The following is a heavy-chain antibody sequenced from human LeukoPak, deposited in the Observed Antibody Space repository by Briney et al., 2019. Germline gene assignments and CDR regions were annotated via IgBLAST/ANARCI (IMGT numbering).Heavy chain of an antibody. CDR1: GGSFSGYY. J-gene: IGHJ6*02. CDR2: INHSGST. V-gene: IGHV4-34*01. Sequence: PSETLSLTCAVYGGSFSGYYWSWIRQPPGKGPEWIGEINHSGSTNYNPSLKSRVTISVDTSKNQFSLKLSSVTAADTAVYYCARARGYGDYSNRGKYYYGMDVWGQGTTVTVSS. CDR3: ARARGYGDYSNRGKYYYGMDV. D-gene: IGHD4-17*01.